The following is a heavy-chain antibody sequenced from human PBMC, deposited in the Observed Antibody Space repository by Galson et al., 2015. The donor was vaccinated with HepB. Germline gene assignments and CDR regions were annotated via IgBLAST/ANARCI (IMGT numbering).Heavy chain of an antibody. CDR3: ARDRRPGGGYAPVGYGLDV. D-gene: IGHD2-2*01. CDR1: GFTFSSYG. CDR2: ISYDGSNK. J-gene: IGHJ6*02. Sequence: SLRLSCAASGFTFSSYGMHWVRQAPGKGLEWVAVISYDGSNKYYADSVKGRFTISRDNAKNSLYLQMKSLRVEDTAVYYCARDRRPGGGYAPVGYGLDVWGQGTTVTVSS. V-gene: IGHV3-30*03.